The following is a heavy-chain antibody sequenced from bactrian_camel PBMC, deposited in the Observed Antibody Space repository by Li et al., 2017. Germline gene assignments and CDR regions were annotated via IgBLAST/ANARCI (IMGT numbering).Heavy chain of an antibody. D-gene: IGHD2*01. CDR1: GHTDSSMC. Sequence: VQLVESGGGSVQPGGSLRLSCAASGHTDSSMCMGWFRQAPGKEHEGVAAIWTGGGNAYYANPVKDRFTISEDIALNTVYLQINSLKPEDTALYYCAAMTDGGVCGGPPFEYKFWGQGTQVTVS. V-gene: IGHV3S40*01. CDR2: IWTGGGNA. CDR3: AAMTDGGVCGGPPFEYKF. J-gene: IGHJ4*01.